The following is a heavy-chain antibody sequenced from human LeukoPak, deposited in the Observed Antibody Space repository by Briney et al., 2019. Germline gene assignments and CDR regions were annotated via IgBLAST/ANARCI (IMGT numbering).Heavy chain of an antibody. D-gene: IGHD2-15*01. V-gene: IGHV3-30*18. CDR1: GFTFSSYG. J-gene: IGHJ4*02. Sequence: PGGSLRLSCAASGFTFSSYGMHWVRQAPGKGLEWVAVISYDASNKYYVDSVKGRFTISRDTSRSTLYLQMNSLRAEDAAVYYCAKAPVTSCRGAFCYPFDYWGQGTLVTVSS. CDR3: AKAPVTSCRGAFCYPFDY. CDR2: ISYDASNK.